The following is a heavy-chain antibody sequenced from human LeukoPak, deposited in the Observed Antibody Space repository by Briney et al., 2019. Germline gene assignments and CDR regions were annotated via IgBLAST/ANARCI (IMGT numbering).Heavy chain of an antibody. CDR3: ARMYSSSWYVYED. J-gene: IGHJ4*02. CDR2: INWNGGST. Sequence: PGGSLRLSCAASGFTFDDYGTSWVRQAPGKGLEWVSGINWNGGSTGYADSVKGRFTISRDNAKNPLYLQMNSLRAEDTALYYCARMYSSSWYVYEDWGQGTLVTVSS. D-gene: IGHD6-13*01. V-gene: IGHV3-20*04. CDR1: GFTFDDYG.